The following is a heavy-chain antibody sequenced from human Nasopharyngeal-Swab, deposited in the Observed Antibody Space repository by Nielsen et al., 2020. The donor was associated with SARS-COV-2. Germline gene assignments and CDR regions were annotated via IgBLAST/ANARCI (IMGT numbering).Heavy chain of an antibody. D-gene: IGHD3-22*01. V-gene: IGHV3-49*03. CDR1: GVTFGDYA. CDR3: TRDLFSNDYYDAKWFDP. CDR2: IRSKYYGGTP. Sequence: GESLKISCKASGVTFGDYAMSWFRQAPGKGLEWVGFIRSKYYGGTPEYAASVKGRLTISRDDSKSVAYLQMNSLKTEDTAVYYCTRDLFSNDYYDAKWFDPWGQGTLVTVSS. J-gene: IGHJ5*02.